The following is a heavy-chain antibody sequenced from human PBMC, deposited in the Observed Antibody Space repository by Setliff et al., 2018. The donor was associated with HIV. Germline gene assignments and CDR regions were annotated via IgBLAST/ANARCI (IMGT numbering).Heavy chain of an antibody. V-gene: IGHV4-61*03. CDR2: IYYSGTT. J-gene: IGHJ5*02. CDR3: ARQDCGGDCSINWVDP. D-gene: IGHD2-21*02. CDR1: GDSVSSASYY. Sequence: SETLSLTCTVSGDSVSSASYYWSWIRQPPGKGLEWIGYIYYSGTTKYNPSLKSRVTISVDTSNNHFSLKLSSVTAADTAVYYCARQDCGGDCSINWVDPWGQGTLVTVSS.